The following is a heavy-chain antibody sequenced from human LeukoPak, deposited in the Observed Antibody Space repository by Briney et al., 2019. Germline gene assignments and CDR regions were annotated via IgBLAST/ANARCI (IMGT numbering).Heavy chain of an antibody. CDR2: INPNSGGT. D-gene: IGHD4-17*01. CDR1: AYTFTVYY. Sequence: ASVTVSFTSSAYTFTVYYMHWVRQPPGQGLEWMGWINPNSGGTNYSQKFQGRVTMTRDTSISTAYMELSRLRADDTAVYYCARTGSLRPHAFDIWGQGTMVTVSS. J-gene: IGHJ3*02. V-gene: IGHV1-2*02. CDR3: ARTGSLRPHAFDI.